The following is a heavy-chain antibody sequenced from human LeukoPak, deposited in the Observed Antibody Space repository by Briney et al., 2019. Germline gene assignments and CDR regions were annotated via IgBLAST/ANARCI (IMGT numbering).Heavy chain of an antibody. J-gene: IGHJ4*02. CDR3: AGGRTDIVVVPATLRNYYFDY. V-gene: IGHV1-69*06. Sequence: ASVKVSCKASGGTFSSYAISWVRQAPGQGPEWMGGIMPMFGKTNYAQKFQGRVTTTADKATSTAYMELSSLRSEDTAVYYCAGGRTDIVVVPATLRNYYFDYWGQGTLVTVSS. CDR2: IMPMFGKT. D-gene: IGHD2-2*01. CDR1: GGTFSSYA.